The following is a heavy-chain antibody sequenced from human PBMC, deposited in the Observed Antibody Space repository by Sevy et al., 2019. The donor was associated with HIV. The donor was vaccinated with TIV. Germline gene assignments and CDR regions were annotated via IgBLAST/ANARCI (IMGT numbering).Heavy chain of an antibody. CDR2: ISYDGSYR. V-gene: IGHV3-30*18. Sequence: GGSLRLSCAASGFTFGTYDMHWVRQAPGKGLEWVAIISYDGSYRYYADSVRGRFSMSGDNSKNTMYLQMSGLLIEDTAVYYCAKNRPPGGSLFSRHGMDVWDRGTTVTVSS. CDR3: AKNRPPGGSLFSRHGMDV. D-gene: IGHD3-16*01. J-gene: IGHJ6*02. CDR1: GFTFGTYD.